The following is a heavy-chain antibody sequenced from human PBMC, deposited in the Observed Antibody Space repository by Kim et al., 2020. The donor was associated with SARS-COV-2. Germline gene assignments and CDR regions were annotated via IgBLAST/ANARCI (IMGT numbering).Heavy chain of an antibody. CDR3: ANRGVVYLAFDI. V-gene: IGHV3-23*01. J-gene: IGHJ3*02. CDR1: GFTFSSYA. D-gene: IGHD3-10*01. CDR2: ISGSGGST. Sequence: GGSLRLSCAASGFTFSSYAMSWVRQAPGKGLEWVSAISGSGGSTYYADSVKGRFTISRDNSKNTLYLQMNSLRAEDTAVYYCANRGVVYLAFDIWGQGTMVTVSS.